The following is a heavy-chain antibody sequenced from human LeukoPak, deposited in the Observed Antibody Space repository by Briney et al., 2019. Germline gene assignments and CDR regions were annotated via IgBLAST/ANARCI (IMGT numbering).Heavy chain of an antibody. CDR3: ASSTGSGRSDY. V-gene: IGHV4-30-2*01. J-gene: IGHJ4*02. Sequence: SETLSLTCTVSGGFISYGGYYWSWIRQPPGKGLEWIGYIYDSGSTNYNPSLKSRVTISLDRSNNQFSLRLSSMTAADTAVYYCASSTGSGRSDYWGQGTLVTVSS. CDR1: GGFISYGGYY. D-gene: IGHD2-15*01. CDR2: IYDSGST.